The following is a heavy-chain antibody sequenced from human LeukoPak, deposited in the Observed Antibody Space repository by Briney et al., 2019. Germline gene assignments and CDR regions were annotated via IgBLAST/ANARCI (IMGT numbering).Heavy chain of an antibody. D-gene: IGHD5-12*01. CDR1: GFNFIDYS. J-gene: IGHJ4*01. Sequence: GGSLRLSCAASGFNFIDYSMNWVRQAPGKGLEWISYIGISSGNSKYADSVRGRFTISRDKARNSLYLQMNSLRVEDTAVYYCARDHRYAFDNWGHGTLVTVSS. CDR2: IGISSGNS. CDR3: ARDHRYAFDN. V-gene: IGHV3-48*01.